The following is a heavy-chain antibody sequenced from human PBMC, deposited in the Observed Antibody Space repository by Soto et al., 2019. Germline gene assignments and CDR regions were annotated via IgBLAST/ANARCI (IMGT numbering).Heavy chain of an antibody. J-gene: IGHJ3*02. V-gene: IGHV3-23*01. Sequence: EAQLLESGGGLVQPGGSLRLSCAASGFTFSNYAMSWVRQAPGKGLEWVSVIGGDGGSTYYADSVKGRFTVSRDNSKNTLYLQMDSLRADDTAVYYRAKDSISRNRIYDPFDIWGQGTVVSVSS. CDR1: GFTFSNYA. CDR2: IGGDGGST. D-gene: IGHD3-3*02. CDR3: AKDSISRNRIYDPFDI.